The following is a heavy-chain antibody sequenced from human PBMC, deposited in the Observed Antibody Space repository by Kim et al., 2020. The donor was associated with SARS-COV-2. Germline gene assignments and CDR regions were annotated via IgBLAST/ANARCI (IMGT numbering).Heavy chain of an antibody. CDR2: IKPSSGST. V-gene: IGHV1-46*01. D-gene: IGHD1-1*01. Sequence: ASVKVSCKASGYTFVNYHMHWVRQAPGQGLEWVGIIKPSSGSTFYAPSLQGRVSLTRDTSTSTFYMELSSLRSEDTAVYYCVIDLNDEADDYWGQGTLVT. J-gene: IGHJ4*02. CDR1: GYTFVNYH. CDR3: VIDLNDEADDY.